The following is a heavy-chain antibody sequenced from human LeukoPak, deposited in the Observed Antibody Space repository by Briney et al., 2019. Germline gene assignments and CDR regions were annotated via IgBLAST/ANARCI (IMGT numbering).Heavy chain of an antibody. CDR1: GFTFSSYG. CDR2: ISYDGSNK. D-gene: IGHD3-22*01. Sequence: GGSLRLSCAASGFTFSSYGMHWVRQAPGKGLEWVAVISYDGSNKYYADSVKGRFTISRDNSKNTLYLQMNSLRAGDTAVYYCARGRPTDDYYDSSGYYYWGQGTLVTVSS. J-gene: IGHJ4*02. CDR3: ARGRPTDDYYDSSGYYY. V-gene: IGHV3-30*03.